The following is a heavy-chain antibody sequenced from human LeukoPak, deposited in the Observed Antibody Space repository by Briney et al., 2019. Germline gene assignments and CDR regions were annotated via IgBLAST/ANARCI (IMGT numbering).Heavy chain of an antibody. Sequence: ASVKVSCKASGYTFTSYGISWVRQAPGQGLEWMGWISAYNGNTNYAQKLQGRVTMTTDTSTSTAYMELRSLRSDDTAVYYCARVRAYKRYCGGDCPGLLDYWGQGTLVTVSS. CDR1: GYTFTSYG. CDR3: ARVRAYKRYCGGDCPGLLDY. J-gene: IGHJ4*02. V-gene: IGHV1-18*01. CDR2: ISAYNGNT. D-gene: IGHD2-21*02.